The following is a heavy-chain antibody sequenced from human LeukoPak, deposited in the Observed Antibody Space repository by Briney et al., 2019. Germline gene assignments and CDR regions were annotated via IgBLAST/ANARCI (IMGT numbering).Heavy chain of an antibody. J-gene: IGHJ3*02. CDR2: TIPIFGTA. V-gene: IGHV1-69*13. CDR1: GGTFSSYA. CDR3: AREETTPDAFDI. Sequence: SVNVSFKASGGTFSSYAISWVRQAPGQGLEWMGGTIPIFGTANYAQKFQGRVTITADESTSTAYMELSSLRSEDTAVYYCAREETTPDAFDIWGQGTMVTVSS. D-gene: IGHD4-11*01.